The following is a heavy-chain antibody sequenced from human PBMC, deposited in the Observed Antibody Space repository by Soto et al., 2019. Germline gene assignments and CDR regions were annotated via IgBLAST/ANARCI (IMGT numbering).Heavy chain of an antibody. CDR2: ISYDGSNK. J-gene: IGHJ6*02. CDR1: GFTFNSYG. D-gene: IGHD2-2*01. CDR3: AKTLGYCTSSSCSRDFYYYYGMDV. V-gene: IGHV3-30*18. Sequence: PRLSCAASGFTFNSYGMHWVRQAPGKGLEWVAIISYDGSNKFYADSVKGRFTISRDNPKNTLYLQMNSLRAEDTAVYYCAKTLGYCTSSSCSRDFYYYYGMDVWGQGTTVTVSS.